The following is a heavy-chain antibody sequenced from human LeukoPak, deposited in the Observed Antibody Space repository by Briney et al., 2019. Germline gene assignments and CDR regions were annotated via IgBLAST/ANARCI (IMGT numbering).Heavy chain of an antibody. CDR1: GFTFSDYA. J-gene: IGHJ4*02. D-gene: IGHD5-24*01. CDR3: ARDPRWLQCFGY. CDR2: ISYDGSNK. Sequence: PGGSLRLSCAASGFTFSDYAVHWVRQAPGKGLEWVSIISYDGSNKEYADSVKGRFTISRDNSRNTLYLQINSLRVEDTAVYYCARDPRWLQCFGYWGQGTLVTVSS. V-gene: IGHV3-30-3*01.